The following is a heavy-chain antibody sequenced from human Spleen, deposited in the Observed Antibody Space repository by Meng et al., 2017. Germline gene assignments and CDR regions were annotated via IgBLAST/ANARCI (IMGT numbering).Heavy chain of an antibody. CDR3: ARGPTTMSHDFDY. Sequence: AHLHRSAAGLCTPSATLSLSCVLSVGSSGCDYSRGSPRTPQKWRRCIGDITLSGSTTHNPSLESRATISVDTSQNNLSLKLSSVTSADSAVDYCARGPTTMSHDFDYWGQGTLVTVFS. D-gene: IGHD3-10*02. CDR2: ITLSGST. J-gene: IGHJ4*02. CDR1: VGSSGCDY. V-gene: IGHV4-34*04.